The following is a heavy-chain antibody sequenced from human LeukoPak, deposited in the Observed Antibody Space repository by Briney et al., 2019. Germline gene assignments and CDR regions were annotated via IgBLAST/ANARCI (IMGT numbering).Heavy chain of an antibody. CDR1: GGSFSSYY. CDR3: ARDQDSSSWYLGAFDI. J-gene: IGHJ3*02. V-gene: IGHV4-34*01. Sequence: SETLSLTCAVYGGSFSSYYWSWIRQPPGKGLEWIGEINHTGSTNYNPSLKSRVTISVDTSKNQFSLKLSSVTAADTAVYYCARDQDSSSWYLGAFDIWGQGTMVTVSS. D-gene: IGHD6-13*01. CDR2: INHTGST.